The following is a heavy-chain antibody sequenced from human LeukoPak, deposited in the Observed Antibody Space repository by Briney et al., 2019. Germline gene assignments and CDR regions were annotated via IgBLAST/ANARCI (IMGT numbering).Heavy chain of an antibody. V-gene: IGHV3-74*01. CDR2: INSDGSST. J-gene: IGHJ4*02. Sequence: PGGSLRLSCEASGFTFSTYWMHWVRQAPGKGLVGVAQINSDGSSTSYADSVKGRFTISRDNAKNTLYLQMINLRAEDTAVYYCGSLTVVAKDHWGQGTLVTVSS. CDR3: GSLTVVAKDH. D-gene: IGHD3-22*01. CDR1: GFTFSTYW.